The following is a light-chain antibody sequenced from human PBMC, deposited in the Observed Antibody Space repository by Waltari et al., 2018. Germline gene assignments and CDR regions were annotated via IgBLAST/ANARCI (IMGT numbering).Light chain of an antibody. Sequence: QSALTQPRSVSGSPGQSVTISCTGTSRDVGGYHFVSWFQQHPGKVPKLLIYDVSERRVGVPGRFSGSKPADTASLTISGLQTGDEADYYCCAFAGSYTFVFGSGTRVTVL. CDR2: DVS. CDR3: CAFAGSYTFV. J-gene: IGLJ1*01. V-gene: IGLV2-11*01. CDR1: SRDVGGYHF.